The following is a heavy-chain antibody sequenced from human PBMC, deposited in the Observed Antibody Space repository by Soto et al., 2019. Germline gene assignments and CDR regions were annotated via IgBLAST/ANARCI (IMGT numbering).Heavy chain of an antibody. Sequence: EVQLVESGGGLVQPGRSLRLSCVASGFTFDDYAMHWVRQAPGKGLEWVSGITWDSAGLGYADSVKGRFTISRDSAKNSVYLQLNSLRTEDTALYYCAKDITTGRRWGIGLDSWGQGTPVTVSS. CDR3: AKDITTGRRWGIGLDS. D-gene: IGHD4-17*01. J-gene: IGHJ4*02. CDR2: ITWDSAGL. CDR1: GFTFDDYA. V-gene: IGHV3-9*01.